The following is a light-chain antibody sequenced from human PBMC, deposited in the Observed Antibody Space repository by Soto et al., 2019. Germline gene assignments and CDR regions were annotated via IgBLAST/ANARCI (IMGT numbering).Light chain of an antibody. J-gene: IGKJ1*01. Sequence: EIVMTQSPATLSVSPGERATLSCRASQSVSSNVAWYQQKPGQAPRLLIYGAFTRATGIPARFSGSGSGTAFTLNISSLQSEDFAVYYCQQYNNWPPWTFGQGTKVEIK. CDR2: GAF. CDR3: QQYNNWPPWT. CDR1: QSVSSN. V-gene: IGKV3-15*01.